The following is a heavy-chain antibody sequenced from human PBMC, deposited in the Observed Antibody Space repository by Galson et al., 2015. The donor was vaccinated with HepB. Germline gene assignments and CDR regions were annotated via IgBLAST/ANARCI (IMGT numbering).Heavy chain of an antibody. CDR2: ISWNSGSI. CDR3: AKDGGDYYYYGMDV. J-gene: IGHJ6*02. Sequence: SLRLSCAASGFTFDDYAMHWVRQAPGKGLECVSGISWNSGSIGYADSVKGRFTISRDNAKNSLYLQMNSLRAEDTALYYCAKDGGDYYYYGMDVWGQGTTVTVSS. V-gene: IGHV3-9*01. D-gene: IGHD3-16*01. CDR1: GFTFDDYA.